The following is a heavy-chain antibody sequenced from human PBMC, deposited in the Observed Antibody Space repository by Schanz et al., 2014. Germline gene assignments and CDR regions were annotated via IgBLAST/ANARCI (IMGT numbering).Heavy chain of an antibody. CDR2: MSWNAGSL. CDR1: GFRFDDYA. J-gene: IGHJ4*02. Sequence: GSGGGVLQPGRSLRLSCAASGFRFDDYAMHWVRQAPGKGLEWVSGMSWNAGSLGYGDSVKGRFTISRDNAKNSLYLQMNSLRADDSAIYYCAKYHPSSGSPAFDVWGQGTQVTVSS. V-gene: IGHV3-9*01. CDR3: AKYHPSSGSPAFDV. D-gene: IGHD6-19*01.